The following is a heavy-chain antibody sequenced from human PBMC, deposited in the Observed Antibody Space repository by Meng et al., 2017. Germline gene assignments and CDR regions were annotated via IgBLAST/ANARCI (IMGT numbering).Heavy chain of an antibody. CDR1: GFTFSSYG. D-gene: IGHD6-13*01. V-gene: IGHV3-33*01. Sequence: GSRKISGAASGFTFSSYGMHWVRQAPGKGLEWVAVIWYDGSNKYYADSVKGRFTISRDNSKNTLYLQMNSLRAEDTAVYYCARDTSSSWYYYYYGMDVWGQGTTVTVSS. CDR2: IWYDGSNK. J-gene: IGHJ6*02. CDR3: ARDTSSSWYYYYYGMDV.